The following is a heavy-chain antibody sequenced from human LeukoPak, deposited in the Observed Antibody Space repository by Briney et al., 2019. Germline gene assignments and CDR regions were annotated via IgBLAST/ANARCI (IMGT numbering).Heavy chain of an antibody. CDR1: GYTFTSYY. D-gene: IGHD3-22*01. Sequence: ASVKVSCKASGYTFTSYYMHWVRQAPGQGLEWMGIINPSGGSTEYAQKFQGRFTMTRDTSTSTVYMEVSSLTSEDTAVYYCAREGTYDSSGYYIDYWGQGTLVTVSS. V-gene: IGHV1-46*01. CDR2: INPSGGST. CDR3: AREGTYDSSGYYIDY. J-gene: IGHJ4*02.